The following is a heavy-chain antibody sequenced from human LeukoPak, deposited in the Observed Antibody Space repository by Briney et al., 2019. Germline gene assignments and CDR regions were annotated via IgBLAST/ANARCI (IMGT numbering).Heavy chain of an antibody. V-gene: IGHV3-30*19. CDR1: GFTFSSYG. CDR2: IWYDGSNK. Sequence: GGSLRLSCAASGFTFSSYGMHWVRQAPGKGLEWVAVIWYDGSNKYYADSVKGRFTISRDNSKNTLYLQMNSLRAEDTAVYYCARDSDYYGSGSPPFDYWGQGTLVTVSS. D-gene: IGHD3-10*01. CDR3: ARDSDYYGSGSPPFDY. J-gene: IGHJ4*02.